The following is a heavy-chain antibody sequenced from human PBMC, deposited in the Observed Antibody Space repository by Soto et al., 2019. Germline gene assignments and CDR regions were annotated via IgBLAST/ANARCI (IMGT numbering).Heavy chain of an antibody. J-gene: IGHJ6*02. Sequence: PSETLSLTCAVSGGSISSSNWWSWVRQPPGKGLEWIGEIYHSGSTNYNPSLKSRVTISVDKSKNQFSLKLSSVTAADTAVYYCARAPTYYDFWSGYSSMDVWGQGTTVTVSS. D-gene: IGHD3-3*01. V-gene: IGHV4-4*02. CDR3: ARAPTYYDFWSGYSSMDV. CDR1: GGSISSSNW. CDR2: IYHSGST.